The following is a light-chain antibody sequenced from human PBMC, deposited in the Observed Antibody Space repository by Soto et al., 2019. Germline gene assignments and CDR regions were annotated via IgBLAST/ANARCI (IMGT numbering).Light chain of an antibody. J-gene: IGKJ5*01. CDR1: RDISRY. V-gene: IGKV1-9*01. Sequence: DIPLTQSPCFVSASVGERGTITCRASRDISRYLAWYQQKPGEAPKLLISAASTLQSGVPSRFSGSGSGTKFTLTVSYLLPEDFASYYCQQLYSYSSFGQGTRLENK. CDR3: QQLYSYSS. CDR2: AAS.